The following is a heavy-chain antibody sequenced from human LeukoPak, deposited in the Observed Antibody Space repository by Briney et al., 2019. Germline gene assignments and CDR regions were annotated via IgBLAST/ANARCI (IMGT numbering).Heavy chain of an antibody. V-gene: IGHV1-2*02. Sequence: ASVTVSCKASGYTFTGYYMHWVRQAPGQGLEWMGWINPNSGGTNYAQKFQGRVTMTRDTSISTAYMELSRLRSDDTAVYYCARDFQPGIAAAGTDYWGQGTLVTVSS. D-gene: IGHD6-13*01. CDR3: ARDFQPGIAAAGTDY. CDR2: INPNSGGT. J-gene: IGHJ4*02. CDR1: GYTFTGYY.